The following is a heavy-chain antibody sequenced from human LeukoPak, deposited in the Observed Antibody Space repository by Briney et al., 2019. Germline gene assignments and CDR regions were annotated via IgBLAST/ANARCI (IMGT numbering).Heavy chain of an antibody. Sequence: SETLSLTCTVSGGSISSYYWSWIRQPPGKGLEWIGYIYYSGSTNYNPSLKSRVTISVDTSKNQFSLKLSSVIAADTAVYYCARTTEGYCSSASCFGFSYSYYMDVWGRGTTVTISS. D-gene: IGHD2-2*01. CDR3: ARTTEGYCSSASCFGFSYSYYMDV. V-gene: IGHV4-59*01. CDR1: GGSISSYY. J-gene: IGHJ6*03. CDR2: IYYSGST.